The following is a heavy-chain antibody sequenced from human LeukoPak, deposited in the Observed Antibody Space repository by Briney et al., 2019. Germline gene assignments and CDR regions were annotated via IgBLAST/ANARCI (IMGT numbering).Heavy chain of an antibody. CDR1: GFTFSSYA. CDR2: ISGSGGST. J-gene: IGHJ4*02. CDR3: AKVLSGLYDY. V-gene: IGHV3-23*01. D-gene: IGHD3-3*01. Sequence: PAGTLRLSCAASGFTFSSYAMSWVRHAPEQGLEWVSAISGSGGSTYYADSVKGRFTISRDNSKNTLYLQMNSLRAEDTAVYYCAKVLSGLYDYWGQGTLVTVSS.